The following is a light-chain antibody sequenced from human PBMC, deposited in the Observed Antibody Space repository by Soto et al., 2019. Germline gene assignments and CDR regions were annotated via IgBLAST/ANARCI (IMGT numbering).Light chain of an antibody. CDR3: HQSLSSPYS. V-gene: IGKV1-39*01. CDR2: AAS. Sequence: IQMTQSPSSLSASVGDRVSITCRASQDIANFLHWYQHKPGKAPRLLIYAASNPQRGVPSRFSGRGSGTDFTLTINSLEPEDFASYYCHQSLSSPYSFGPGTKVDIK. J-gene: IGKJ2*03. CDR1: QDIANF.